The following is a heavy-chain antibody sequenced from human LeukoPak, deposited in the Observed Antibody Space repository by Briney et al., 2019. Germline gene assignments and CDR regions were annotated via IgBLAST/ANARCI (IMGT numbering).Heavy chain of an antibody. CDR2: IYYSGST. CDR3: ARSHLDSSGYYYFDY. J-gene: IGHJ4*02. V-gene: IGHV4-59*06. Sequence: SETLSLTCTVSGGSISTYYWSWIRQHPGKGLEWIGYIYYSGSTSYNPSLKSRVTISVDTSQNQFSLKLSSVTAADTAVYYCARSHLDSSGYYYFDYWGQGTLVTVSS. CDR1: GGSISTYY. D-gene: IGHD3-22*01.